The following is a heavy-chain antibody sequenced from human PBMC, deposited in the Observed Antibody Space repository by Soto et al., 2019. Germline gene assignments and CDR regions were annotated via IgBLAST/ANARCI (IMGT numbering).Heavy chain of an antibody. CDR3: KTTRPGTKVLDN. V-gene: IGHV3-15*01. CDR1: GITFSNAW. CDR2: IRSKTDGGTA. J-gene: IGHJ3*02. Sequence: EVQLVESGGGLVEPGGSLRLSCAASGITFSNAWMNWDRKAPGKGLEYIGRIRSKTDGGTAEYAAPVEGRFTVSRDDSKNTLYLQMSGLKTKDTAVYYCKTTRPGTKVLDNWVQGTLVSVSS. D-gene: IGHD2-8*01.